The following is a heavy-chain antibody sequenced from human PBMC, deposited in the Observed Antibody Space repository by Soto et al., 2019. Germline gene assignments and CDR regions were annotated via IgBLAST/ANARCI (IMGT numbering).Heavy chain of an antibody. Sequence: SETLSLTCTVSGGSMRNYFWTWIRQPPGKGLEWIGYIHYSGTTSFFPSYNPSLRSRVTISEDTSKNQFSLKLFSVTTADTAAYFCAAGEASSRNLAPYYLDFWGQGTLVTVSS. J-gene: IGHJ4*02. CDR3: AAGEASSRNLAPYYLDF. CDR1: GGSMRNYF. CDR2: IHYSGTT. D-gene: IGHD6-13*01. V-gene: IGHV4-59*01.